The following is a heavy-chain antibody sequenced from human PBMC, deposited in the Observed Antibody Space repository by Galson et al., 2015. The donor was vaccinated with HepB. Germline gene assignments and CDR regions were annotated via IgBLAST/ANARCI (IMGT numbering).Heavy chain of an antibody. CDR3: AAGGFMVRGVISEDPRYFDY. V-gene: IGHV1-69*02. CDR1: GGTFSSYT. D-gene: IGHD3-10*01. CDR2: IIPILGIA. Sequence: SVKVSCKASGGTFSSYTISWVRQAPGQGLEWMGRIIPILGIANYAQKFQGRVTITADKSTSTAYMELSSLRSEDTAVYYCAAGGFMVRGVISEDPRYFDYWGQGTLVTVSS. J-gene: IGHJ4*02.